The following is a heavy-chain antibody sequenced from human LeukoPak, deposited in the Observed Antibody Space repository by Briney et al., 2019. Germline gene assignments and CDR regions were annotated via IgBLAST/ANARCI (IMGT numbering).Heavy chain of an antibody. CDR3: ARSFDGYNPGDY. Sequence: SQTLSLTCTVSGGSIRSGSNYWTWIRQPAGKGLEWIGRIYTSGTTHYSPSLKSRVTISVDTSKNQFSLKLSSVTAADTAVYYCARSFDGYNPGDYWGQGTLVTVSS. J-gene: IGHJ4*02. CDR2: IYTSGTT. CDR1: GGSIRSGSNY. V-gene: IGHV4-61*02. D-gene: IGHD5-24*01.